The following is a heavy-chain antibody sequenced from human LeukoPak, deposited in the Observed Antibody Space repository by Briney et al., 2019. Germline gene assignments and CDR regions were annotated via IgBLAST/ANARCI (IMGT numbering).Heavy chain of an antibody. CDR2: INPSGGST. Sequence: GASVKVSCKASGYTFTSYYMHRVRQAPGQGLEWMGIINPSGGSTSYAQKFQGRVTMTRDTSTSTVYMELSSLRSEDTAVYYCARDRGVVVVTANHYWYYGMDVWGQGTTVTVSS. D-gene: IGHD2-21*02. CDR1: GYTFTSYY. V-gene: IGHV1-46*01. J-gene: IGHJ6*02. CDR3: ARDRGVVVVTANHYWYYGMDV.